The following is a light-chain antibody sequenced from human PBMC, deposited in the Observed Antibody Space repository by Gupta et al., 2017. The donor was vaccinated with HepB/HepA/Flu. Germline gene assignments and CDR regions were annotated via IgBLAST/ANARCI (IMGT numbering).Light chain of an antibody. J-gene: IGLJ1*01. CDR2: KNN. Sequence: LLQPPSLSTGSTPTATLTCTGNNNNVGSEGAVWLQQHEGHPPKLLSYKNNDRPSGIAERFSASRSGNSASLTITGLQAEDEADYFCSACDNSLSAHVFGTGTKVNIL. V-gene: IGLV10-54*04. CDR1: NNNVGSEG. CDR3: SACDNSLSAHV.